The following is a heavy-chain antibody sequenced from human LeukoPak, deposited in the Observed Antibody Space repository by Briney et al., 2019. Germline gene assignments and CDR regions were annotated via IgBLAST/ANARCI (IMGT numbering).Heavy chain of an antibody. CDR2: IYPGDSDV. CDR3: ARHLRYCSNGVCISNYVDP. V-gene: IGHV5-51*01. CDR1: GYVFTSYW. D-gene: IGHD2-8*01. Sequence: GESLKISCKVSGYVFTSYWIGWVRQMPGKGLEWMGNIYPGDSDVKYSPSFQGHVTISADKSITTAYLQWSSLKASHTAMYYCARHLRYCSNGVCISNYVDPWGQGTLVTVSS. J-gene: IGHJ5*02.